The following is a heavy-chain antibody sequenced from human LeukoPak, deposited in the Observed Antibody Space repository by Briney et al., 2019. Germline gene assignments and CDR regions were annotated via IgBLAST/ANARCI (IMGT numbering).Heavy chain of an antibody. CDR3: AKDKGIVGATQPYYFYY. CDR1: GFTFDDYA. Sequence: PGRSLRLSCAASGFTFDDYAMHWVRQAPGKGLEWVSGISWNSGSIGYADSVKGRFTISRDNAKNSLYLQMNSLRAEDTDLYYCAKDKGIVGATQPYYFYYWGQGTLVTVSS. J-gene: IGHJ4*02. CDR2: ISWNSGSI. D-gene: IGHD1-26*01. V-gene: IGHV3-9*01.